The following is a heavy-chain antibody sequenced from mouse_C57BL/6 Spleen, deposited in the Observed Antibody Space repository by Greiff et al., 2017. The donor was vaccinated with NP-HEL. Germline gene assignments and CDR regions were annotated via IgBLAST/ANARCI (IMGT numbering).Heavy chain of an antibody. CDR3: AIRGIYYGNCLAMDY. J-gene: IGHJ4*01. Sequence: QVQLQQSGAELAKPGASVKLSCKASGYTFTSYWLHWVKQRPGQGLEWIGYINPSSGYTKYNQKFKDKATLTADKSSSTAYMQLSILTSEDSAVYFCAIRGIYYGNCLAMDYWGQGTSVTVSS. CDR2: INPSSGYT. D-gene: IGHD2-1*01. CDR1: GYTFTSYW. V-gene: IGHV1-7*01.